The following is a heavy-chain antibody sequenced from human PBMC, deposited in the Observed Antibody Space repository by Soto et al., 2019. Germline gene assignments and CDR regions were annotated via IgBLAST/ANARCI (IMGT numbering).Heavy chain of an antibody. Sequence: ASLKVSCKASGYTFTIYGISWVRQAPGQGLEWMGWISAYNGNTNYAQKLQGRVTMTTDTSTSTAYMELRSLRSDDTAVYYCARDGRRRITIFGGVPKTDGMDVWGQGTTVTVSS. D-gene: IGHD3-3*01. V-gene: IGHV1-18*01. CDR1: GYTFTIYG. CDR3: ARDGRRRITIFGGVPKTDGMDV. J-gene: IGHJ6*02. CDR2: ISAYNGNT.